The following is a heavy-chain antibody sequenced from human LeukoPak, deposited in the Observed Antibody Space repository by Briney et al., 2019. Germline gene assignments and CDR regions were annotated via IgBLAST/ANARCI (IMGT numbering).Heavy chain of an antibody. Sequence: ASVKVSCKASGYTLSSCGVNWVRQAPGQGLEWMGWISIYNGNTEYAQILQGRVTMTTDTSTSTVYMELTSLRSDDTAVYYCASNPRGDSWTFDYWGQGTLVTVSS. CDR1: GYTLSSCG. D-gene: IGHD2-21*02. CDR2: ISIYNGNT. J-gene: IGHJ4*02. CDR3: ASNPRGDSWTFDY. V-gene: IGHV1-18*04.